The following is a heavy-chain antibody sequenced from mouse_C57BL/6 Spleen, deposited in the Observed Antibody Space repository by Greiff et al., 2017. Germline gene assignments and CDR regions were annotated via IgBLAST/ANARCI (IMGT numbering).Heavy chain of an antibody. V-gene: IGHV3-6*01. CDR2: ISYDGSN. CDR3: ARGSNYEGFAY. J-gene: IGHJ3*01. Sequence: EVKLMESGPGLVKPSQSLSLTCSVTGYSITSGYYWNWIRQFPGNKLEWMGYISYDGSNNYNPSLKNRISITRDTSKNQFFLKLNSVTTEDTATYYCARGSNYEGFAYWGQGTLVTVSA. CDR1: GYSITSGYY. D-gene: IGHD2-5*01.